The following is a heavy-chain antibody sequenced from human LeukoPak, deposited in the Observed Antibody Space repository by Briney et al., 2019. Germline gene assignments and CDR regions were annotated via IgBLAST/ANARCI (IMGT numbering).Heavy chain of an antibody. Sequence: GASVKVSCKASGYTFTSYGISWVRQAPGQGLEWMGWISAYNGNTNYAQKLQGRVTMTTDTSTSTAYMELRSQRSDDTAVYYCARDEAFYYGSGSLRNGMDVWGKGTTVTVSS. D-gene: IGHD3-10*01. V-gene: IGHV1-18*04. CDR1: GYTFTSYG. J-gene: IGHJ6*04. CDR2: ISAYNGNT. CDR3: ARDEAFYYGSGSLRNGMDV.